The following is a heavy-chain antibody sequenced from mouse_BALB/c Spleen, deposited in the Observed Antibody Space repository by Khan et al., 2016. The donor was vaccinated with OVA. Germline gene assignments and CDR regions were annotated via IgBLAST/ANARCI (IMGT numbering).Heavy chain of an antibody. CDR3: ASHLTGSFAY. J-gene: IGHJ3*01. V-gene: IGHV5-6*01. D-gene: IGHD4-1*01. CDR1: GFTFSAYG. CDR2: INSDGGYT. Sequence: LVESGGDLVKPGGSLRLSCAASGFTFSAYGMAWVRQAPDKRLEWVATINSDGGYTYYPDTVKGRFTISKNNAENTLSLQMSSLKSEDTAIYYCASHLTGSFAYWGQGTLVTVSA.